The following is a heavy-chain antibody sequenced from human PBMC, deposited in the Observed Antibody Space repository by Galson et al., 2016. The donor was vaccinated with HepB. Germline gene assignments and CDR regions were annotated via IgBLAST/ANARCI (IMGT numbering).Heavy chain of an antibody. CDR3: AKDRESTRLQFSWGASYYFDF. CDR1: KFTFTSYV. Sequence: SLRLSCAASKFTFTSYVMSWVRQAPGKGLEWVSGISGSGGNTYYADSVKGRFTISRDNSKNTLYLQLNSLRAEDAAVYYCAKDRESTRLQFSWGASYYFDFWGQGALVTVSS. J-gene: IGHJ4*02. V-gene: IGHV3-23*01. CDR2: ISGSGGNT. D-gene: IGHD5-24*01.